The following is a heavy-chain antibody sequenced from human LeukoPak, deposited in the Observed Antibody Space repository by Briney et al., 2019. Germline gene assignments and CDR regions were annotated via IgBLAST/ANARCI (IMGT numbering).Heavy chain of an antibody. J-gene: IGHJ3*02. V-gene: IGHV1-69*05. Sequence: SVKVSCKASGGTFSSYAISWVRQAPGQGLEWMGGIIPIFGTANYAQKFQGRVTITTDESTSTAYMELSSLRSEDTAVYYCARRYCSGGSCYSDDAFDIWGQGTMVTVSS. CDR2: IIPIFGTA. CDR1: GGTFSSYA. CDR3: ARRYCSGGSCYSDDAFDI. D-gene: IGHD2-15*01.